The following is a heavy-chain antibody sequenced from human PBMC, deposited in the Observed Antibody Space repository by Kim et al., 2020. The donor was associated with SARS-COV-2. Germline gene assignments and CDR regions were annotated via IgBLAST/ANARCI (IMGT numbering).Heavy chain of an antibody. CDR1: GYNFSNYW. J-gene: IGHJ4*02. CDR3: ARPTILYAAVY. D-gene: IGHD6-25*01. V-gene: IGHV5-51*01. CDR2: IYPGDSQI. Sequence: GESLKISCQGCGYNFSNYWIGWVRQMPGKGLEWMGFIYPGDSQIRYSPPFQGQVTISADKSISTVYLQWSSLKASDTAIYYCARPTILYAAVYWGQGTLVTVSS.